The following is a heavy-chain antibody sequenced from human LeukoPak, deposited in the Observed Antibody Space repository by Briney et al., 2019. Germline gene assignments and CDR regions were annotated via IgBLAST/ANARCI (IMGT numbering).Heavy chain of an antibody. D-gene: IGHD1-1*01. CDR2: INHRGDT. V-gene: IGHV4-34*01. CDR1: GGSFSTYY. Sequence: SEALSLTCAVYGGSFSTYYWSWIRQSPGKGLEWIAEINHRGDTNYNPSVKSRVTISVDTSKNQFSLKVRSLTAADTAVYYCARGPTISETGYFDFWGQGTLVTVSS. J-gene: IGHJ4*03. CDR3: ARGPTISETGYFDF.